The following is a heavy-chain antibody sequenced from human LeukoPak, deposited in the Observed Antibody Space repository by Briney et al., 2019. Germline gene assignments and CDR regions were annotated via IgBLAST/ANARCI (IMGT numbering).Heavy chain of an antibody. CDR3: ARGMTDAFDI. V-gene: IGHV3-66*01. Sequence: GGSLGLSCAASGFTVSYNYMSWVRQAPGKGLEWVSLTYSGGSTYYADSVKGRFSISRDNSKNTLYLQMNSLRAEDTAVYCCARGMTDAFDIWGQGTMVTVSS. J-gene: IGHJ3*02. CDR1: GFTVSYNY. CDR2: TYSGGST.